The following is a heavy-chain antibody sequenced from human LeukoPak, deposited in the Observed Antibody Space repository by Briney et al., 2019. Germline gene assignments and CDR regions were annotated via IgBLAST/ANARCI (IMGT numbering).Heavy chain of an antibody. J-gene: IGHJ4*02. V-gene: IGHV4-4*02. Sequence: SETLSLTCAVSGGSISSSNWWSWVRQPPGKGLEWIGEIYHSGSTNYNLSLKSRVTISVDTSKNQFSLKLSSVTAADTAVYYCARVRFLEWLLSSRGRGYFDYWGQGTLVTVSS. D-gene: IGHD3-3*01. CDR3: ARVRFLEWLLSSRGRGYFDY. CDR1: GGSISSSNW. CDR2: IYHSGST.